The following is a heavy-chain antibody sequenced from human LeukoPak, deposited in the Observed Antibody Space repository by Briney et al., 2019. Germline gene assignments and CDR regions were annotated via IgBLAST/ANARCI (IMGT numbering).Heavy chain of an antibody. CDR2: ISGNGGST. V-gene: IGHV3-23*01. D-gene: IGHD5-18*01. Sequence: GGSLRLSCAVSGFTFSNHGMSWVRQAPGKGLEWVSTISGNGGSTYYADSVKGRFTISRDNSRSMVYLQMDSLRAEDTAAYYCAELNSYGDYWGQGTLVTISS. CDR3: AELNSYGDY. J-gene: IGHJ4*02. CDR1: GFTFSNHG.